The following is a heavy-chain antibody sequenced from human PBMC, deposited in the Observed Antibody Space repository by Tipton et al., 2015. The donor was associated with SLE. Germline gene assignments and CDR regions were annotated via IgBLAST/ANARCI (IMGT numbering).Heavy chain of an antibody. Sequence: SLRLSCAASGFTFSSYEMNWVRQAPGKGLEWVSYISDSGSAKYYPDSVKGRFTISRDNAKNSLFLQMNSLRAEDTAVYYCATILRGGTYAGDFWGQGTLVTVSS. J-gene: IGHJ4*02. V-gene: IGHV3-48*03. CDR2: ISDSGSAK. CDR1: GFTFSSYE. D-gene: IGHD1-26*01. CDR3: ATILRGGTYAGDF.